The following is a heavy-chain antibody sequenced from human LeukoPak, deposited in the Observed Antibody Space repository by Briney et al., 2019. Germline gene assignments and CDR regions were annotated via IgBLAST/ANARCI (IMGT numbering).Heavy chain of an antibody. D-gene: IGHD1-1*01. CDR2: IGTDGSYI. CDR1: GFTFSSHN. V-gene: IGHV3-21*01. J-gene: IGHJ3*02. Sequence: PGGSLRLSCAASGFTFSSHNMNGVRQAPMKGLEWVSSIGTDGSYIYYADSVQGRFTISRDNAKNSLYLQMNSLTAEDTAVYYCARKMKTGDRVGTFDIWGQGTMVTVSS. CDR3: ARKMKTGDRVGTFDI.